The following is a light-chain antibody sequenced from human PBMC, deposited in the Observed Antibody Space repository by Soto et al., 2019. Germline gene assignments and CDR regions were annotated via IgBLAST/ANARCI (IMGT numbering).Light chain of an antibody. CDR2: GNR. Sequence: QPVLTQPPSGSGAPGQRVTISCTGSSSKIGAGYDVHWYQQLPGTAPKLLINGNRNRPSGVPARFSASKSGTSAALAITGLQAEEDADYYYQSSDSSLSGVVFGGGTQLTVL. CDR3: QSSDSSLSGVV. J-gene: IGLJ2*01. V-gene: IGLV1-40*01. CDR1: SSKIGAGYD.